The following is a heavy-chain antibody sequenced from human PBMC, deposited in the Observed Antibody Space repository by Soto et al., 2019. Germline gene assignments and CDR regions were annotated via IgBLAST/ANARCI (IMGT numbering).Heavy chain of an antibody. CDR3: ARGAEDYYDSSGYYLVSAGPFDY. CDR1: GGTFSSYA. CDR2: IIPIFGTA. D-gene: IGHD3-22*01. V-gene: IGHV1-69*13. J-gene: IGHJ4*02. Sequence: GASVKVSCKASGGTFSSYAISWVRQAPGQGLEWMGGIIPIFGTANYAQKFQGRVTITADESTSTAYMELSSLRSEDTAVYYCARGAEDYYDSSGYYLVSAGPFDYWGQGTLVTVSS.